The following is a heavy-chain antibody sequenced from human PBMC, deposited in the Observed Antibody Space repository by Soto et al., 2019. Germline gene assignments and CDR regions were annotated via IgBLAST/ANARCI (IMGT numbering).Heavy chain of an antibody. J-gene: IGHJ4*02. D-gene: IGHD6-19*01. CDR1: GYTFTSYY. Sequence: QVQLVQSGAEVKKPGASVKASCKASGYTFTSYYMHWVRQAPGQGLEWMGIINPSGGSTSYAQKFQGRVTMTRDTSTSTVYMELSSLRSEDTAVYYCASLAVADPGDYWGQGTLVTVSS. V-gene: IGHV1-46*03. CDR3: ASLAVADPGDY. CDR2: INPSGGST.